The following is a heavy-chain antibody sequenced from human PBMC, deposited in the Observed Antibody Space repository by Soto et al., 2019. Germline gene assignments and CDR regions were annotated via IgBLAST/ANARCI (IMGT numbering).Heavy chain of an antibody. D-gene: IGHD2-21*02. V-gene: IGHV4-39*01. CDR2: IYYSGRT. CDR3: ARQRTSVVTKAYFDV. CDR1: GDSINSRSYY. Sequence: PSDTLSLTCAVTGDSINSRSYYWGWIRQPPGKGLEWIGSIYYSGRTYNNPSLRSRVSMSIDTSKDQFSLKLKSVTAADTALYFCARQRTSVVTKAYFDVWGPGSLVTSPQ. J-gene: IGHJ4*02.